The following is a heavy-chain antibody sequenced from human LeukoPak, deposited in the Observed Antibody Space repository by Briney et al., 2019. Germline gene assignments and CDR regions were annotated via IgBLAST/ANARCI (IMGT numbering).Heavy chain of an antibody. CDR3: AKDSSVWVVGAISFFDY. CDR2: ISYDGSTK. D-gene: IGHD1-26*01. V-gene: IGHV3-30*18. CDR1: GFTFGNYG. Sequence: PGRSLRLSCAASGFTFGNYGMHWVRQAPGKGLEWVAAISYDGSTKYYADSVKGRFTSSRDNSKNTLYLQMNSLRPEDTAVYYCAKDSSVWVVGAISFFDYWGQGTLVTVSS. J-gene: IGHJ4*02.